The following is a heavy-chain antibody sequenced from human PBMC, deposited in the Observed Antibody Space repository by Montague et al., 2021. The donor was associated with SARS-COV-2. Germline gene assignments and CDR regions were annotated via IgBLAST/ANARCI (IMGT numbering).Heavy chain of an antibody. CDR3: VREWGMNVLDI. D-gene: IGHD3-16*01. Sequence: SLRLSCAASGFSFSSFSMHWVRQAPGKGLESVSVVSTDVNEKYYSDSVRGRFTISRDNSKNTVSLQVNSLRVEDTAVYYCVREWGMNVLDIWGQGTRVTVSS. CDR2: VSTDVNEK. J-gene: IGHJ3*02. CDR1: GFSFSSFS. V-gene: IGHV3-30*04.